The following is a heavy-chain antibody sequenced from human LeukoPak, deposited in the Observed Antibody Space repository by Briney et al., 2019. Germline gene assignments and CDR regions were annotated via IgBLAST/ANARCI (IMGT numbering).Heavy chain of an antibody. D-gene: IGHD4-17*01. CDR2: IYSGGST. CDR1: GFTFSSNY. V-gene: IGHV3-53*01. CDR3: ARDYGDYKSDAFDI. J-gene: IGHJ3*02. Sequence: PGGSLRLSCAASGFTFSSNYMSWVRQAPGKGLEWVSVIYSGGSTYYADSVKGRFTISRDNSKNTLYLQMNSLRAEDTAVYYCARDYGDYKSDAFDIWGQGTMVTVSS.